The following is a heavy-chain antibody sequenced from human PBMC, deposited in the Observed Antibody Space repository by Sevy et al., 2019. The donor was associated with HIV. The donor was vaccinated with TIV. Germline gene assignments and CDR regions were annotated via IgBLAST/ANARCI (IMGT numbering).Heavy chain of an antibody. D-gene: IGHD4-17*01. CDR1: GFTFRGYA. CDR3: AKGDEPAADYADYVPNAFDI. J-gene: IGHJ3*02. V-gene: IGHV3-23*01. Sequence: GGSLRLSCAVSGFTFRGYAMSWVRQAPGKGLEWVSSISGPGALTYYAESVKGRFTISRDNSKNTLFLQMNSLRAEDTALYYCAKGDEPAADYADYVPNAFDIWGQGTMVTVSS. CDR2: ISGPGALT.